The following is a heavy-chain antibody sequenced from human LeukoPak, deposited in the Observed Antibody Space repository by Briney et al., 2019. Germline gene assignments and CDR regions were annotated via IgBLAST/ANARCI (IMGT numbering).Heavy chain of an antibody. CDR1: GFAFTEMS. Sequence: ASVKVSCKGSGFAFTEMSIHWVRQTPRKGLEWMGGFDPESGERVYAQSFRGRVTLSEDTSTDTAYMELSSLTSEDTAVYYCADFGVVTHWFDPWGQGTLVTVSS. D-gene: IGHD3-3*01. V-gene: IGHV1-24*01. CDR2: FDPESGER. CDR3: ADFGVVTHWFDP. J-gene: IGHJ5*02.